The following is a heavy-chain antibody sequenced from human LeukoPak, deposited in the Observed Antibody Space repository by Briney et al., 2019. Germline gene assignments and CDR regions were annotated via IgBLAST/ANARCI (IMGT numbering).Heavy chain of an antibody. J-gene: IGHJ3*02. V-gene: IGHV1-18*01. D-gene: IGHD3-9*01. CDR2: ISAYNGNT. CDR1: GYTFTSYG. CDR3: ARDQYDILTGSHDAFDI. Sequence: ASVKVSCKASGYTFTSYGISWVRRAPGQGLEWMGWISAYNGNTNYAQKLQGRVTMTTDTSTSTAYMELRSLRSDDTAVYYCARDQYDILTGSHDAFDIWGQGTMVTVSS.